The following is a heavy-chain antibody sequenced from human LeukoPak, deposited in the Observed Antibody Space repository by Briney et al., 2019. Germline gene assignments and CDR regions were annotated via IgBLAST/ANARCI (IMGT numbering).Heavy chain of an antibody. CDR3: ARHADIVVVPAARMERWFDT. J-gene: IGHJ5*02. CDR1: GGSFSAYY. V-gene: IGHV4-34*01. CDR2: IYHSGRT. Sequence: SETLSLTCAVYGGSFSAYYWSWIRQPPGKGLEWIGEIYHSGRTNYNPSLKSRVTISVDTSKNQFSLKLSSVTAADTAVYYCARHADIVVVPAARMERWFDTWGQGTLVTVSS. D-gene: IGHD2-2*01.